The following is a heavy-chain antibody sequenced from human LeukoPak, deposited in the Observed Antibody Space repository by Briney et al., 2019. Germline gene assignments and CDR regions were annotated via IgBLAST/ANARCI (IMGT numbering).Heavy chain of an antibody. CDR1: GFTFSDYG. J-gene: IGHJ5*01. V-gene: IGHV3-30*02. D-gene: IGHD6-19*01. CDR3: AKDIRTSGWSNWFDF. CDR2: IRYDGSNQ. Sequence: GGSLRLSCAASGFTFSDYGMHWVRQAPGKGPEWLAFIRYDGSNQYYSASVKGRFTISRDNPKNTLYVQMNSLRAEDTAVYYCAKDIRTSGWSNWFDFWGPGSPVTVSS.